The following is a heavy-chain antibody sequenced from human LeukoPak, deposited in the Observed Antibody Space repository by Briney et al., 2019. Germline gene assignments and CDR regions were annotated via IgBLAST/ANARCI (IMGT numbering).Heavy chain of an antibody. CDR2: ISAYNGNT. CDR3: ARDVYFGVVITSSDFDY. CDR1: GYTFTSYG. J-gene: IGHJ4*02. V-gene: IGHV1-18*01. D-gene: IGHD3-3*01. Sequence: VASVKVSCKASGYTFTSYGISWVRQAPGQGLEWMGWISAYNGNTSYAQKLQGRVTMTTDTSTSTAYMELRSLRSDDTAVYYCARDVYFGVVITSSDFDYWGQGTLVTVSS.